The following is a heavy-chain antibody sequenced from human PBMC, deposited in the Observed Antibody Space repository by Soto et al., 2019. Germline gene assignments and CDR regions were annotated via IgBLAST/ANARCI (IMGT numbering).Heavy chain of an antibody. J-gene: IGHJ4*03. CDR2: MYYSGNV. V-gene: IGHV4-39*01. Sequence: TLSVTCTVSGGSTSIRRCYWGWIRQPPGEGLEWIGSMYYSGNVYYNPSLKSRVTISVDTSKNQFSLKLNSVTAADTAMYYCARHKDRGGDDSRWSLPPDYWGQGT. CDR1: GGSTSIRRCY. CDR3: ARHKDRGGDDSRWSLPPDY. D-gene: IGHD6-13*01.